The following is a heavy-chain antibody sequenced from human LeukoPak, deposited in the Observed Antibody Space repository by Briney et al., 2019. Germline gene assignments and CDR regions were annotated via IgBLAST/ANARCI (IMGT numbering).Heavy chain of an antibody. J-gene: IGHJ4*02. CDR3: ARDLSASWYSLGY. D-gene: IGHD2-2*01. V-gene: IGHV3-20*04. CDR1: GFTPADYG. CDR2: IDWSGEST. Sequence: PGGSLRLSCAASGFTPADYGMSWVRQAPGKGLEWVSGIDWSGESTGYADSVKGRFTISRDNAANVLYLQMNGLRAEDTALYYCARDLSASWYSLGYWGRGTLVTVSS.